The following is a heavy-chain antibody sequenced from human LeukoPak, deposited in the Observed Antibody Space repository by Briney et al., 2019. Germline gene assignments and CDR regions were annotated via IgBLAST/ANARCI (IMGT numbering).Heavy chain of an antibody. D-gene: IGHD3-10*01. CDR3: ARMYYYGSGSYRPMDF. CDR2: ISYDGSNK. Sequence: LTGGSLRLSCAASGFTFSSYAMPWVGQAPGKGLEWVAVISYDGSNKYYADSVKGRFTISRDNSKNTLYLQMNSLRAEDTAVYYCARMYYYGSGSYRPMDFWGQGTLVTVSS. J-gene: IGHJ4*02. V-gene: IGHV3-30*01. CDR1: GFTFSSYA.